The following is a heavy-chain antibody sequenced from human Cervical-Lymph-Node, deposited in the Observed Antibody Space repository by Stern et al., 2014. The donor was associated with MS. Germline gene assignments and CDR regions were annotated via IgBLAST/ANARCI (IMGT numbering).Heavy chain of an antibody. D-gene: IGHD4-17*01. V-gene: IGHV4-59*01. Sequence: QVQLQESGPGLVKPSETLSLTCTVSGGSISTYYWTWIRQPPGQGLEWIGFIYYTGRTEYNPSIKSRVTISLNTSKNQISLQVTSVTAADTAVYYCARDLGGDYADWGQGTLVTVSS. CDR2: IYYTGRT. CDR3: ARDLGGDYAD. J-gene: IGHJ4*02. CDR1: GGSISTYY.